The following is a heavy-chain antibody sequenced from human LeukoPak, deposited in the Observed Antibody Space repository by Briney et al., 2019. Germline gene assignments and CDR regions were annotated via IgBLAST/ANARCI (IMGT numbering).Heavy chain of an antibody. CDR2: INHSGST. D-gene: IGHD3-3*01. V-gene: IGHV4-34*01. CDR1: GGSFSGYY. J-gene: IGHJ4*02. CDR3: AIGDFWSGFGY. Sequence: SETLSRTCAVYGGSFSGYYWSWIRQPRGKWLQWLGEINHSGSTNYNPSLKSRVTISVDTSKHQFFLKLRSVTAADTAVYYCAIGDFWSGFGYWGQGTLVTVSS.